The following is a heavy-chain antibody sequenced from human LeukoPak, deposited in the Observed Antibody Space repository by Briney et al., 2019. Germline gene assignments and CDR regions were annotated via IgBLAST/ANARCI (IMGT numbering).Heavy chain of an antibody. CDR1: GYIFTSYG. J-gene: IGHJ4*02. V-gene: IGHV1-18*01. D-gene: IGHD3-22*01. CDR3: ARDDYDSSGYYYFDY. Sequence: ASVKVSCKASGYIFTSYGISWVRQAPGQGLEWMGWISAYNGHTNYAQKFQGRVTMTTDTSTSTAYMELRSLRSDDTAVYFCARDDYDSSGYYYFDYWGQGTLVTVSS. CDR2: ISAYNGHT.